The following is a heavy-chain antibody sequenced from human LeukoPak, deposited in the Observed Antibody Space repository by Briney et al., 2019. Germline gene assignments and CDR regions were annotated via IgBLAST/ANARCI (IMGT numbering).Heavy chain of an antibody. V-gene: IGHV3-53*01. D-gene: IGHD5-18*01. CDR2: IQSGGDT. Sequence: GGSLRLSCVVSGFRVNGNYMTWVRQAPGKGLECVSLIQSGGDTYYADSVKGRFTISRDNSKNTLYLQMNSLRAEDTAVYYCAKDRGYSYGYWFDPWGQGTLVTVSS. CDR1: GFRVNGNY. CDR3: AKDRGYSYGYWFDP. J-gene: IGHJ5*02.